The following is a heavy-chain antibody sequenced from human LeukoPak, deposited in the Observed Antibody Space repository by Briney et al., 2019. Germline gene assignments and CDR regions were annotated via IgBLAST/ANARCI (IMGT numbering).Heavy chain of an antibody. CDR3: ARELVRYYDSSGYYPWGY. CDR2: ISSSGSTI. CDR1: GFTFSDYY. D-gene: IGHD3-22*01. J-gene: IGHJ4*02. V-gene: IGHV3-11*01. Sequence: GGSLRLSCAASGFTFSDYYMSWIRQAPGKGLEWVSYISSSGSTIYYADSVKGRFTISRDNAKNSLYLQMNSLRAEDTAVYYCARELVRYYDSSGYYPWGYWGQGTLVTVSS.